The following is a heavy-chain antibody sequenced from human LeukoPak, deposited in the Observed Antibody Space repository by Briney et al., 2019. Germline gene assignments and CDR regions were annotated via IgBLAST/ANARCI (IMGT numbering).Heavy chain of an antibody. V-gene: IGHV3-23*01. J-gene: IGHJ4*02. CDR3: AKVKYCSGGSCYPLFDY. CDR1: GFTFSSYA. D-gene: IGHD2-15*01. Sequence: PGGSLRLSCAASGFTFSSYAMSWVRQAPGKGLEWVSAISGSGGSTYYADSVKGRFTISRDNSKNTLYLQMNSLRAGDTAVYYCAKVKYCSGGSCYPLFDYWGQGTLVTVSS. CDR2: ISGSGGST.